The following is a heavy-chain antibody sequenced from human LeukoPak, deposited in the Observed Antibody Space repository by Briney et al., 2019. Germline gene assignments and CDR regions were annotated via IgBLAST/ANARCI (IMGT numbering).Heavy chain of an antibody. Sequence: SETLSLTCAVYGGSFCGYYWSWIRQPPGKGLEWIGEINHSGSTNYNPSLKSRVTISVDTSKNQFSLKLSSVTAADTAVYYCARDDYGDYEAFDIWGQGTMVTVSS. CDR1: GGSFCGYY. D-gene: IGHD4-17*01. V-gene: IGHV4-34*01. CDR3: ARDDYGDYEAFDI. J-gene: IGHJ3*02. CDR2: INHSGST.